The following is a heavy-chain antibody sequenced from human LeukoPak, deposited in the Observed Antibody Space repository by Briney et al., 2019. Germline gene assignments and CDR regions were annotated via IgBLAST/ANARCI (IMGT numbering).Heavy chain of an antibody. D-gene: IGHD6-13*01. Sequence: SETLSLTCTVSGGSISSSNCYWGWIRQPPGKGLEWIGSIYYSGGTYYNASLKSQVTISVDTSKNQFSLKLTSVTAADAAVYYCARGYSSSWYLNWFDPWGQGTLVTVSS. CDR3: ARGYSSSWYLNWFDP. CDR2: IYYSGGT. V-gene: IGHV4-39*07. CDR1: GGSISSSNCY. J-gene: IGHJ5*02.